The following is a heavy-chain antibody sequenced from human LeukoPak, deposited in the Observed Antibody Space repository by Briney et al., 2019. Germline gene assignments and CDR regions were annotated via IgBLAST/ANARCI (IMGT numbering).Heavy chain of an antibody. CDR2: INPNSGGT. CDR1: GYTFTGYY. Sequence: ASVKVSCKASGYTFTGYYIHWARQAPGQGLEWMGWINPNSGGTNYAQKFQGRVTMTRDASISTAYMELSRLRSDDTAVYYCAREGEVDTMIVGYYFDYWGQGTLVTVSS. CDR3: AREGEVDTMIVGYYFDY. D-gene: IGHD3-22*01. V-gene: IGHV1-2*02. J-gene: IGHJ4*02.